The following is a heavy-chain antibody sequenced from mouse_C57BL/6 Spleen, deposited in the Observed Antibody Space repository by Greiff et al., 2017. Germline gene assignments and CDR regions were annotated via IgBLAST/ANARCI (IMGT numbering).Heavy chain of an antibody. V-gene: IGHV1-69*01. J-gene: IGHJ2*01. CDR3: ARRFFDY. Sequence: VQLQQPGAELVMPGASVKLSCKASGYTFTSYWMHWVKQRPGQGLEWIGEIDPSDSYTNYNQKFKGKSTLTVDKSSSTAYMQLSSLTSADSAVYYCARRFFDYWGQGTTLTVSS. CDR1: GYTFTSYW. CDR2: IDPSDSYT.